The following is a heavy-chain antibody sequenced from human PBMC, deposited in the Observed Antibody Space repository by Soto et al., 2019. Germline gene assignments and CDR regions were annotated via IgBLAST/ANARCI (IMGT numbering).Heavy chain of an antibody. CDR1: GFTFSGHG. CDR3: ATTHSGYDYEYGMDV. CDR2: ISYDGSNK. J-gene: IGHJ6*02. Sequence: QVQLVESGGGVVQPGRSLRLSCAASGFTFSGHGMHWVRQAPGKGLEWVAVISYDGSNKYYADSVKGRFTISRDNSKKTQYLQMNSLRAEDTAVYYCATTHSGYDYEYGMDVWGQGTTVTVSS. D-gene: IGHD5-12*01. V-gene: IGHV3-30*03.